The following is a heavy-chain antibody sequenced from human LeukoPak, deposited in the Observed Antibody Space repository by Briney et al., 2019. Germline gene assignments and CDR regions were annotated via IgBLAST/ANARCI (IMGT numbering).Heavy chain of an antibody. Sequence: PGGSLRLSCAASGFTFSSYSMNWVRQAPGKGLEWVSSISSSSSYIYYADSVKGRFTISRDNAKNSLYLQMNSLRAEDTAVYYCASGYRYETSRSYYFDYWGQGTLVTVSS. CDR3: ASGYRYETSRSYYFDY. CDR1: GFTFSSYS. J-gene: IGHJ4*02. V-gene: IGHV3-21*01. CDR2: ISSSSSYI. D-gene: IGHD5-12*01.